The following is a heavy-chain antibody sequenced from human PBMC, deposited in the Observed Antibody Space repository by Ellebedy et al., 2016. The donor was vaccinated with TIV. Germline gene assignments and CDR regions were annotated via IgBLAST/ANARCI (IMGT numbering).Heavy chain of an antibody. CDR2: MNPNSGNT. V-gene: IGHV1-8*01. CDR3: ARGEYDFWSGISNWFDP. J-gene: IGHJ5*02. D-gene: IGHD3-3*01. Sequence: ASVKVSCXASGYTFTSYDINWVRQATGQGLEWMGWMNPNSGNTGYAQKFQGRVTMTRNTSISTAYMELSSLRSEDTAVYYCARGEYDFWSGISNWFDPWGQGTLVTVSS. CDR1: GYTFTSYD.